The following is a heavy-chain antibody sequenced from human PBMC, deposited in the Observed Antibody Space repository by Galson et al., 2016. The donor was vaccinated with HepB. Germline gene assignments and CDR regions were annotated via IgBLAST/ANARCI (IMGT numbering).Heavy chain of an antibody. CDR2: ISGSGEHI. CDR1: GFRFSGYA. CDR3: AKGSIWVSAALYDMDV. D-gene: IGHD2-21*01. J-gene: IGHJ6*02. Sequence: SLRLSCAASGFRFSGYAMKWVRQAPGKGLEWVSGISGSGEHIYYADNVKGRFTISRDNSKNTLYVQMTSLRVEDTAVYYCAKGSIWVSAALYDMDVWGQGTTVTVSS. V-gene: IGHV3-23*01.